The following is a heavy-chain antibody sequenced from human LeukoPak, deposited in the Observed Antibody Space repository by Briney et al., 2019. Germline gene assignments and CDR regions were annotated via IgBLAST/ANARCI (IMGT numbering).Heavy chain of an antibody. V-gene: IGHV3-21*01. J-gene: IGHJ6*03. CDR3: ARVEELLKSKPHSVGYYYYYMDV. Sequence: GGSLRLSCAASGFTFSSYSMNWVRQAPGKGLEWVSSISSSSSYIYYADSVEGRFTISRDNAKNSLYLQMNSLRAEDTAVYYCARVEELLKSKPHSVGYYYYYMDVWDKGTTVTVSS. CDR1: GFTFSSYS. D-gene: IGHD3-10*01. CDR2: ISSSSSYI.